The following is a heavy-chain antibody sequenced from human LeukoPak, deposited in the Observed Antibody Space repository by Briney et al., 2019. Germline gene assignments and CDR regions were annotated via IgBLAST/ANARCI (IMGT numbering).Heavy chain of an antibody. D-gene: IGHD3-22*01. CDR2: ISGSGGST. Sequence: GGSLRLSCAASGFTFSNYAVSWVRQAPGKGLEWVSAISGSGGSTYYTDSVKGRFTISRDNSKNTLYLQMNSLRAEDTAVYYCAKEGGQYYYDSSGSNRYFDSWGQGTLVTVSS. CDR3: AKEGGQYYYDSSGSNRYFDS. J-gene: IGHJ4*02. V-gene: IGHV3-23*01. CDR1: GFTFSNYA.